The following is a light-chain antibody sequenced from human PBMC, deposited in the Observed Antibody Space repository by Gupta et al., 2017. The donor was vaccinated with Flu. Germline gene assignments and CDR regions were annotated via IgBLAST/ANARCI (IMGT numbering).Light chain of an antibody. Sequence: DIQITQSPSSLSASVGDRVTITCRASQTISSYLNWYQQKPGKAPKLLIYAASRVKSGVPSRFSGSGYGTDFTLTISSRQPEDFATYYCQQRYSTPGTFGQGTKVEI. J-gene: IGKJ1*01. V-gene: IGKV1-39*01. CDR2: AAS. CDR3: QQRYSTPGT. CDR1: QTISSY.